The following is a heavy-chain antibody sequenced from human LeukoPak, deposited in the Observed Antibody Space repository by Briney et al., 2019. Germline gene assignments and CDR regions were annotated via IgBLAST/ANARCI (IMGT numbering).Heavy chain of an antibody. J-gene: IGHJ4*02. V-gene: IGHV3-23*01. Sequence: GGSLRLSCAASGFTFSSYGMTWVRQAPGKGLEWVSGISGSGGSTYYAESVKGRFTFSRGNSKNTLYLQMNSLRAEDTAVYYCAKGRVGAIKTFDYWGQGTLVTVSS. CDR1: GFTFSSYG. CDR2: ISGSGGST. CDR3: AKGRVGAIKTFDY. D-gene: IGHD1-26*01.